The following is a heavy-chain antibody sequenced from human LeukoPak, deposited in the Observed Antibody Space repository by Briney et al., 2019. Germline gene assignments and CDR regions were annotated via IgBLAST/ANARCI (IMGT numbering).Heavy chain of an antibody. J-gene: IGHJ6*02. V-gene: IGHV4-34*01. CDR1: GGSFSGYY. CDR2: INHSGST. Sequence: PSETLSLTCAVYGGSFSGYYWSWIRQPPGKGLEWIGEINHSGSTNYNPSLKSRVTISVDTSKNQFSLKLSSVTAADTAVYYCARGQGPPETYYDFWSGYTFSGTHYYYYGMDVWGQGTTVTVSS. CDR3: ARGQGPPETYYDFWSGYTFSGTHYYYYGMDV. D-gene: IGHD3-3*01.